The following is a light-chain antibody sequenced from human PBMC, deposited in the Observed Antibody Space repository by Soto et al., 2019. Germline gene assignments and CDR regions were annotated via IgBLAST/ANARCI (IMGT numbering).Light chain of an antibody. CDR1: QSISSW. J-gene: IGKJ1*01. CDR2: DAS. CDR3: QQYNSYWT. Sequence: DSTLTQYHSTLAASVGARVPIXCRASQSISSWLAWYQQKPGKAPKLLIYDASSLESGVPSRFSGSGSGTEFTLTISSLQPDDFATYYCQQYNSYWTFGQGTKVDIK. V-gene: IGKV1-5*01.